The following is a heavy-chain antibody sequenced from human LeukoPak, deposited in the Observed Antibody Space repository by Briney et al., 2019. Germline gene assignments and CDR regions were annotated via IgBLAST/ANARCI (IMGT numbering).Heavy chain of an antibody. CDR1: GGSISSSSYY. J-gene: IGHJ4*02. D-gene: IGHD5-18*01. V-gene: IGHV4-39*02. CDR2: IYYSGST. CDR3: ARDCQGGYGDKTVDY. Sequence: SETLSLTCTVSGGSISSSSYYWGWIRQPPGKGLEWIGSIYYSGSTYYNPSLKSRVTISVDTSKNQFSLKLSSVTAADTAVYYCARDCQGGYGDKTVDYWGQGTLVTVSS.